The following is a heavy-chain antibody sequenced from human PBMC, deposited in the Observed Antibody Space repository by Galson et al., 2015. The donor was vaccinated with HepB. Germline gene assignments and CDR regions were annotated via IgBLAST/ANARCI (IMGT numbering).Heavy chain of an antibody. V-gene: IGHV3-33*01. J-gene: IGHJ4*02. Sequence: SLRLSCAASGFAFGNYGMHWARQAPGKGLEWMALIWKDGSNKHYADSLKGRFRISRDNALNTLFLEADSLRAEDTAVYYCAREDATITVAALEYWGQGVLVTVSS. CDR2: IWKDGSNK. D-gene: IGHD6-13*01. CDR1: GFAFGNYG. CDR3: AREDATITVAALEY.